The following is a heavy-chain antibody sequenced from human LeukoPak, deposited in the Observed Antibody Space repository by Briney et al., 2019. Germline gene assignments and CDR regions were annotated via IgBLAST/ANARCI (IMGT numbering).Heavy chain of an antibody. D-gene: IGHD2-2*01. Sequence: GGSLRLSCAASGFTFSSYWMSWVRQAPGKGLEWVANIKQDGSEKYYVDSVKGRFTISRDNAKNSLYLQMNSLRAGDTAVYYCARGADCSTTICYAFDIWGQGTMVTVSS. J-gene: IGHJ3*02. CDR2: IKQDGSEK. CDR3: ARGADCSTTICYAFDI. CDR1: GFTFSSYW. V-gene: IGHV3-7*04.